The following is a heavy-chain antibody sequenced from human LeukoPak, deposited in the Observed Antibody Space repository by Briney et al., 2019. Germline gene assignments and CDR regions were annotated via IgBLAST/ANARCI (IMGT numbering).Heavy chain of an antibody. CDR2: INGSGGST. D-gene: IGHD2-15*01. V-gene: IGHV3-23*01. CDR1: GFTFSSYG. CDR3: ARVLRYCSGGNCYSGGLGYMDV. Sequence: GGSLRLSCAASGFTFSSYGMSWVRQAPGEGLEWVSAINGSGGSTYYADSVKGRFTISRDNSKNTLYLQMNSLRAEDTAVYYCARVLRYCSGGNCYSGGLGYMDVWGKGTTVTISS. J-gene: IGHJ6*03.